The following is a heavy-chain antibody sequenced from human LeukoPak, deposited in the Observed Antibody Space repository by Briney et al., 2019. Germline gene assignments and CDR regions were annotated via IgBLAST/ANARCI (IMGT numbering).Heavy chain of an antibody. V-gene: IGHV1-69*13. J-gene: IGHJ4*02. D-gene: IGHD3-10*02. CDR2: IIPIFGTA. Sequence: ASVKVSCKASGYTFTSYYIHWVRQAPGQGLEWMGGIIPIFGTANYTQKFQGRVTITADESTSTAYMGLSSLRSEDTAVYYCARDVRVGASGFDYWGQGTLVTVSS. CDR3: ARDVRVGASGFDY. CDR1: GYTFTSYY.